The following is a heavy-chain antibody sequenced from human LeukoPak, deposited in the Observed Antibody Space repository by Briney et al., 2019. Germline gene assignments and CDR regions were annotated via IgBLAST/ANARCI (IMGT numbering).Heavy chain of an antibody. V-gene: IGHV1-8*01. J-gene: IGHJ4*02. D-gene: IGHD6-13*01. CDR2: MNPNSGNT. CDR1: GYTFTSYD. CDR3: ARENRVAAAGRGGFAY. Sequence: ASVKVSCKASGYTFTSYDINWVRQAPGQGLEWMGWMNPNSGNTGYAQKFQGGVTMTRNTSISTAYMELSSLRSEDTAVYYCARENRVAAAGRGGFAYWGQGTLVTVSS.